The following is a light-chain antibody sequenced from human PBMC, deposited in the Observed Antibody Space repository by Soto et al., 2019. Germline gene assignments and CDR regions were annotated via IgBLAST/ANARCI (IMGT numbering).Light chain of an antibody. CDR2: VVT. J-gene: IGLJ1*01. CDR3: TSYTSISTYV. V-gene: IGLV2-14*01. Sequence: QSALTQPASVSGPPGQSITISCTGTSSDVGAYNYVSWYQHHPGKAPRLVIYVVTNRPSGISDRFSGSKSGNTASLTISGLLAEDEADYYCTSYTSISTYVFGTGTKVTVL. CDR1: SSDVGAYNY.